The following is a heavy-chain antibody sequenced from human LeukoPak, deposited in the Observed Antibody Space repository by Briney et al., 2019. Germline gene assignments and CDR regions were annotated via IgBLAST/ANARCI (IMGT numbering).Heavy chain of an antibody. CDR3: AKDINCSGGSCYSLHWHGMDV. Sequence: PGGSLRLSCAASGFTFGSYGMHWVRQAPGKGLEWVAFIRYDGSNKYYADSVKGRFTISRDNSKNTLYLQMNSLRAEDTAVYYCAKDINCSGGSCYSLHWHGMDVWGQGTTVTVSS. CDR2: IRYDGSNK. V-gene: IGHV3-30*02. J-gene: IGHJ6*02. D-gene: IGHD2-15*01. CDR1: GFTFGSYG.